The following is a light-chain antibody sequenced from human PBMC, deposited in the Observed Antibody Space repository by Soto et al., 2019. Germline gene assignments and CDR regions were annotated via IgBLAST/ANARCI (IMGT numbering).Light chain of an antibody. CDR1: QSVLYSSNNKNY. CDR2: WAS. CDR3: QQYYTTPLT. Sequence: DIVMTQSPDSLAVSLGERATINCKSSQSVLYSSNNKNYLAWYQQKPGQPPKLLIYWASTRESGVPDRFRGSGSVTDFTITISSLQAEDVAVYYCQQYYTTPLTFGGGTKVEIK. V-gene: IGKV4-1*01. J-gene: IGKJ4*01.